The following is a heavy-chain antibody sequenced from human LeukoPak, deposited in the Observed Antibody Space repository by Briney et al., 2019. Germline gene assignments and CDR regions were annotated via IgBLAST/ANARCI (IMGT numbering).Heavy chain of an antibody. CDR3: AKDKNAACSITCRSEFDF. CDR2: INTDGSST. CDR1: GFTFSSYW. V-gene: IGHV3-74*01. D-gene: IGHD2-2*01. J-gene: IGHJ4*02. Sequence: GGSLRLSCAASGFTFSSYWMHWVRQAPGKGLVWVSRINTDGSSTSYADSVKGRFTISRDNAKNTLYLQMNSLRAEDTAVYYCAKDKNAACSITCRSEFDFWGQGTLVTVSS.